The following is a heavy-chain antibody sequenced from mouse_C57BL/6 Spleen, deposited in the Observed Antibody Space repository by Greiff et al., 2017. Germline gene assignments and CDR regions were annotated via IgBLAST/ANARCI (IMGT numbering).Heavy chain of an antibody. Sequence: EVQGVESGGGLVKPGGSLKLSCAASGFTFSDYGMHWVRQAPEKGLEWVAYISSGSSTIYYADTVKGRFTISRDNAKNTLFLQMTSLRSEDTAMYYCATSYYGSSYGYFDYWGQGTTLTVSS. V-gene: IGHV5-17*01. D-gene: IGHD1-1*01. CDR2: ISSGSSTI. J-gene: IGHJ2*01. CDR3: ATSYYGSSYGYFDY. CDR1: GFTFSDYG.